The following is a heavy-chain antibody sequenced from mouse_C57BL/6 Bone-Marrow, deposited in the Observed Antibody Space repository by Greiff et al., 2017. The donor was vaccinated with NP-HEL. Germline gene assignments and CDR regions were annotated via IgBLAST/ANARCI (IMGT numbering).Heavy chain of an antibody. J-gene: IGHJ4*01. D-gene: IGHD2-5*01. CDR3: ARWYSKYYAMDY. CDR1: GYTFTSYG. V-gene: IGHV1-81*01. CDR2: IYPRSGNT. Sequence: VMLVESGAELARPGASVKLSCKASGYTFTSYGISWVKQRTGQGLEWIGEIYPRSGNTYYNEKFKGKATLTADKSSSTAYMELRSLTSEDSAVYFCARWYSKYYAMDYWGQGTSVTVSS.